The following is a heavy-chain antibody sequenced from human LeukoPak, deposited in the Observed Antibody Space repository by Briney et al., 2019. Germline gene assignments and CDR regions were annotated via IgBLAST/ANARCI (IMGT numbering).Heavy chain of an antibody. Sequence: SETLSLTCAVYGGSFSGYYWSWIRQPPGKGLEWIGEINHSGSTNYNPSLKSRVTISVDTSKNQFSLKLSSVTAADTAVYYCARGNYDILTGYYGGFDYWGQGTLVTVSS. CDR2: INHSGST. J-gene: IGHJ4*02. V-gene: IGHV4-34*01. CDR3: ARGNYDILTGYYGGFDY. D-gene: IGHD3-9*01. CDR1: GGSFSGYY.